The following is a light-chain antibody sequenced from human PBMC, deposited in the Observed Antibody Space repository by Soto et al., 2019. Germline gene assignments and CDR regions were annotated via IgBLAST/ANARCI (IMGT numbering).Light chain of an antibody. V-gene: IGKV4-1*01. CDR3: HQYYSSPT. CDR2: WAS. J-gene: IGKJ1*01. CDR1: QSVLYSSNNNNY. Sequence: DIVMTQSPDSLAVSLGERATINCKSSQSVLYSSNNNNYLAWYQQKPGQPPKLLIYWASTRESGVPDRFSGSGSGTDFTLTISSLRAEDVAVYYCHQYYSSPTFGQGTKVEIK.